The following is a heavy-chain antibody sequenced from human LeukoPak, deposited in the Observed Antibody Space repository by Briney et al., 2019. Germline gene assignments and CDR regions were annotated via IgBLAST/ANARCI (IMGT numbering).Heavy chain of an antibody. Sequence: GGSLRLSCAATGLTVSSNFMSWVRQAPGKGLEWVSVIYGGGSTYYADSVKGRFTISRDTPKNTLYLQMNSLRVEDTAVYYCASWPGGWYGEDSWGQGTLVAVSS. CDR1: GLTVSSNF. V-gene: IGHV3-53*01. CDR2: IYGGGST. D-gene: IGHD6-19*01. J-gene: IGHJ4*02. CDR3: ASWPGGWYGEDS.